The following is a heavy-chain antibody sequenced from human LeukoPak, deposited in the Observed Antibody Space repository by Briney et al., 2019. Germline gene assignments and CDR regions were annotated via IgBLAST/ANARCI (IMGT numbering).Heavy chain of an antibody. J-gene: IGHJ6*04. CDR1: RFTFSSYA. D-gene: IGHD2-2*01. CDR3: AGGGDIVVVPAARDYYYYGMDV. Sequence: PGGSLRLSCAASRFTFSSYAMSWVRQAPGKGLDWVSAISGSGGSTYYADSVEGRFTISRDNSKNTLYLQMNSLRAEDTAVYYCAGGGDIVVVPAARDYYYYGMDVWGKGTTVTVSS. V-gene: IGHV3-23*01. CDR2: ISGSGGST.